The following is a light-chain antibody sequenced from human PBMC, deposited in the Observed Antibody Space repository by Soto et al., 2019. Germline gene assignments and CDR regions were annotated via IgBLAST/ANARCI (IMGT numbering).Light chain of an antibody. CDR2: STS. CDR3: QQYHYWPYT. CDR1: QSVSSL. V-gene: IGKV3-15*01. J-gene: IGKJ2*01. Sequence: VLTQSPATLSVSPGERVTLSCRASQSVSSLLAWYQQKPGQAPRLLIYSTSTRATGIPARFSGSGSGTEFTLTISSLQSEDFAIYYCQQYHYWPYTFGQGINLEIK.